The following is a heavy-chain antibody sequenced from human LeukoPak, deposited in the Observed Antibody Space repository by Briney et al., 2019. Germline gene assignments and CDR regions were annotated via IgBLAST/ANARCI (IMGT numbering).Heavy chain of an antibody. V-gene: IGHV4-39*01. CDR2: IYFSGNT. J-gene: IGHJ4*02. CDR3: ARQGRYYYDSTNFTFDY. CDR1: GDSVTTASYY. Sequence: SETLSLTCTVSGDSVTTASYYWGWIRQPPGRGLEWIGSIYFSGNTYYNWSLKSRVAISIDTSKNQFSLNLTSVTASDTAVYYCARQGRYYYDSTNFTFDYWGQGTLVSVSS. D-gene: IGHD3-22*01.